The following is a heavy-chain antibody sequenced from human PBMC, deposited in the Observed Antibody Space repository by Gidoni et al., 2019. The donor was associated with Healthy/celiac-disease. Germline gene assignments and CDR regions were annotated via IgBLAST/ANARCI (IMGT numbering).Heavy chain of an antibody. CDR3: ARARILDAFDI. J-gene: IGHJ3*02. Sequence: STYYNPSLKSRVTISVDTSKNQFSLKLSSVTAADTAVYYCARARILDAFDIWGQGTMVPVSS. CDR2: ST. D-gene: IGHD2-15*01. V-gene: IGHV4-31*02.